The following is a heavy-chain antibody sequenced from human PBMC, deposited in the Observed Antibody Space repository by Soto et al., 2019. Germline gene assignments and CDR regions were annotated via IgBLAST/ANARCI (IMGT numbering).Heavy chain of an antibody. Sequence: EVQLVESGGGLVQTGGSLRLSCAASGFTFSAYWMSWVRQAPGKWLEGVANIKQAGSEKYYVDSVNGRFIISRDDAKHSLFLQVNSLRVEDTAVYYCAREKRANGYFEYWGQGTLVTVSS. CDR3: AREKRANGYFEY. D-gene: IGHD6-25*01. CDR2: IKQAGSEK. J-gene: IGHJ4*02. CDR1: GFTFSAYW. V-gene: IGHV3-7*01.